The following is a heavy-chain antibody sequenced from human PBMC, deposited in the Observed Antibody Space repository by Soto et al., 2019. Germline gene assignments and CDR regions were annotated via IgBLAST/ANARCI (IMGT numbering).Heavy chain of an antibody. Sequence: QVQLVQSGAEVKKPGSSVKVSCKASGGTFSSYAISWVRQAPGQGLEWMGGIIPSFGTANYAQKFQGRVTITADESTSTAYMELSSMRSEDTAVYYCARAIAAAVVYYYSGMDVWGQGTTVTVSS. CDR1: GGTFSSYA. CDR3: ARAIAAAVVYYYSGMDV. D-gene: IGHD6-13*01. V-gene: IGHV1-69*01. CDR2: IIPSFGTA. J-gene: IGHJ6*02.